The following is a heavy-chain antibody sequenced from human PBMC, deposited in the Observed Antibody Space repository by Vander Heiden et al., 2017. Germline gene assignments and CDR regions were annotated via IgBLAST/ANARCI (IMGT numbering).Heavy chain of an antibody. D-gene: IGHD1-1*01. V-gene: IGHV4-59*01. CDR3: AKGPWNELDAFDI. J-gene: IGHJ3*02. CDR1: GGSISSYY. CDR2: IYYSGST. Sequence: QVQLQDSGTGLVKPSETLSPTCTVSGGSISSYYWSWIRQPPGKGLEWIGYIYYSGSTNDNPALKSRVTISVDTSKNQFSLKMRSVTAADTAVYYFAKGPWNELDAFDIWGQGTMVTVYS.